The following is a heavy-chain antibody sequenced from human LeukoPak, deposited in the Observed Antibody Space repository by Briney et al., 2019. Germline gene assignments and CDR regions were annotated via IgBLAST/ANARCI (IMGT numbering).Heavy chain of an antibody. CDR3: ARVQFCSGGSCQGYFQH. CDR1: GDSVSSSSVA. V-gene: IGHV6-1*01. D-gene: IGHD2-15*01. CDR2: TNYRSRWYN. J-gene: IGHJ1*01. Sequence: SQTLSLTCAISGDSVSSSSVAWNWIRQSPSRGLEWPGRTNYRSRWYNDYAVSVKSRITITSDTSKNQFSLQLNSVTPDDTAVYYCARVQFCSGGSCQGYFQHWGQGTLVTVSS.